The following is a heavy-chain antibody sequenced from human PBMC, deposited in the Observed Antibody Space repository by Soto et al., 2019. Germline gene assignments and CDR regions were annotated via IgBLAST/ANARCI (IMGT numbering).Heavy chain of an antibody. V-gene: IGHV1-69*13. CDR1: VCTFSSYA. J-gene: IGHJ6*02. D-gene: IGHD2-2*01. CDR3: ARLVVPAAWGYYYYYYGMDV. CDR2: IIPIFSTA. Sequence: SVKVSRKASVCTFSSYAISWVRQAPGQGLEGMGGIIPIFSTANYAQKFQGRVTITADESTSTAYMELSSLRSEDTAVYYCARLVVPAAWGYYYYYYGMDVWGQGTTVTVSS.